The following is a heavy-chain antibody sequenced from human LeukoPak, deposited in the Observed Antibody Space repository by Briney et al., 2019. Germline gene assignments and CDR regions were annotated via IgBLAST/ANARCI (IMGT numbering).Heavy chain of an antibody. V-gene: IGHV1-68*01. CDR1: GYTFTYCS. J-gene: IGHJ4*02. CDR3: ATVFGGVSPHFDY. D-gene: IGHD3-16*01. CDR2: ITLYNGNT. Sequence: ASVKVSCKASGYTFTYCSLHWLQQAPGQGLERMRRITLYNGNTNYAKKFQGRVTITRDMSLRTAYIELSSLRSEDSAVYYCATVFGGVSPHFDYWGQGTLVTVSS.